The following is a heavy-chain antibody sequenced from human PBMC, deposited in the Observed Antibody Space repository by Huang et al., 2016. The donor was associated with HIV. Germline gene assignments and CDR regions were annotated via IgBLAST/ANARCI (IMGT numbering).Heavy chain of an antibody. V-gene: IGHV4-39*01. Sequence: QTRLQESGPGLVKPSETLSLTCTVSGGSISSRTYYWAWIRQPPGKGREWIGNFYYSASNYYSPSLSSRIAMSLDTSKTQFALRLASVTAADTAVYYCARGGSHFAGWYGFPVHPLDLWGRGTMVTVSS. J-gene: IGHJ3*01. CDR3: ARGGSHFAGWYGFPVHPLDL. D-gene: IGHD3-10*01. CDR2: FYYSASN. CDR1: GGSISSRTYY.